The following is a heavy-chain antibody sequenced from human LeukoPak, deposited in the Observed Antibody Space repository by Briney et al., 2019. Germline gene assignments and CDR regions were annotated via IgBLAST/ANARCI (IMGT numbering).Heavy chain of an antibody. D-gene: IGHD5-18*01. J-gene: IGHJ4*02. CDR2: ISSSSNTI. V-gene: IGHV3-48*01. Sequence: GGSLRLSCAASGFTFSSYSMNWVRQAPGKGLEWVSYISSSSNTIYYADSVKGRFTISRDNAKNSLYLQMNSLRAEDTAVYYCARVGIQLCVDYWGQGTLVTISS. CDR1: GFTFSSYS. CDR3: ARVGIQLCVDY.